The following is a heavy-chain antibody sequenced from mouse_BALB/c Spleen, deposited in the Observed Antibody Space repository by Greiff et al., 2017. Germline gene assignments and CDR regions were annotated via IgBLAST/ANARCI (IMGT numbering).Heavy chain of an antibody. D-gene: IGHD3-3*01. CDR1: GYSITSDYA. V-gene: IGHV3-2*02. J-gene: IGHJ3*01. CDR2: ISYSGST. Sequence: EVQLQQSGPGLVKPSQSLSLTCTVTGYSITSDYAWNWIRQFPGNKLEWMGYISYSGSTSYNPSLKSRISITRDTSKNQFFLQLNSVTTEDTATYYCATGDGAYWGQGTLVTVSA. CDR3: ATGDGAY.